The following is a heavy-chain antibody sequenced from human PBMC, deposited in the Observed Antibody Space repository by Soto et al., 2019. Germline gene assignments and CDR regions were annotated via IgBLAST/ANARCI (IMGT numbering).Heavy chain of an antibody. V-gene: IGHV5-51*01. Sequence: GESLKISCKGSGYSFTSYWIGWVRPMPGKGLECMGIIYPGDSDTRYSPSFQGQVTISADKSISTAYLQWSSLKASDTAMYYCARQDRYCISGTCYKDDYYYYYGMDVWGQGTTVT. D-gene: IGHD2-15*01. CDR1: GYSFTSYW. CDR3: ARQDRYCISGTCYKDDYYYYYGMDV. J-gene: IGHJ6*02. CDR2: IYPGDSDT.